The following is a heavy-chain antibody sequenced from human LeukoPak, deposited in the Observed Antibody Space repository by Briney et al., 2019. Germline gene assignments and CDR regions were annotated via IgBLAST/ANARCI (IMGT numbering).Heavy chain of an antibody. Sequence: GGSLRLSCAASGFTFSSYDMTWGRQAPGKGLEWVSGISGSGGRTNYADSVKGRFTISRDNSKNTRYLQMNSLRAEDTAVYYWAKDLEATTVTAVGSCGQGTLVTVSS. D-gene: IGHD4-17*01. V-gene: IGHV3-23*01. CDR3: AKDLEATTVTAVGS. J-gene: IGHJ5*02. CDR2: ISGSGGRT. CDR1: GFTFSSYD.